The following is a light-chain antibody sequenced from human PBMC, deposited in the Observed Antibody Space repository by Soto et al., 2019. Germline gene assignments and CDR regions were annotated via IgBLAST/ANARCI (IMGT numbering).Light chain of an antibody. Sequence: EIVLTQSPGTLSLSPGETATLSCRASQTISNQLAWYRQKPGQAPRLLIYDASTRATGVPARISGSGFGTDFTLTISSLESEDFAVYYCQHLRNWPLTFCSGINVDIK. CDR2: DAS. J-gene: IGKJ3*01. V-gene: IGKV3-11*01. CDR1: QTISNQ. CDR3: QHLRNWPLT.